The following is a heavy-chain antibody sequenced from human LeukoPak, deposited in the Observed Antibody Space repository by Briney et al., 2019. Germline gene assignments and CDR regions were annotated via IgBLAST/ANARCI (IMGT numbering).Heavy chain of an antibody. J-gene: IGHJ4*02. CDR1: GFTVSSNY. Sequence: PGGSLRLSCAASGFTVSSNYMSWVRQAPGKGLEWVSVIYSGGSTYYADSVKGRFTISRDNSKNTLYLQMNSLRAEDTAVYYCARDRDYYTNTYYFDYWGQGTLVTVSS. D-gene: IGHD3-22*01. CDR3: ARDRDYYTNTYYFDY. V-gene: IGHV3-66*02. CDR2: IYSGGST.